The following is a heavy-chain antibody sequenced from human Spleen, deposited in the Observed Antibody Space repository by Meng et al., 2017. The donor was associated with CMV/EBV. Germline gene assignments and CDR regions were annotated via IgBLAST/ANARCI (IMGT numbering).Heavy chain of an antibody. J-gene: IGHJ4*02. CDR1: FSSFA. CDR2: ISDSGGST. CDR3: AKVQVDYDILTGYYWYFDY. Sequence: FSSFAMSWVRQAPGKGLEWVSGISDSGGSTYYADSVKGRFTISRDTSKNTLYLQMNSLRAEDTAIYYCAKVQVDYDILTGYYWYFDYWGQGTLVTVSS. V-gene: IGHV3-23*01. D-gene: IGHD3-9*01.